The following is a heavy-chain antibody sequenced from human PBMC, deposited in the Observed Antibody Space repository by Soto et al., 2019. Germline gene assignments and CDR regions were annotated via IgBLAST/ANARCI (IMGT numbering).Heavy chain of an antibody. Sequence: PGGFLRLSCAASGFTFSSYAMHWVRQAPGKGLEWVAVISYDGSNKYYADSVKGRFTISRDNSKNTLYLQMNSLRAEDTAVYYCARDGRYSGSYSLSPFFDYWGQGALVTVSS. CDR2: ISYDGSNK. D-gene: IGHD1-26*01. V-gene: IGHV3-30-3*01. CDR3: ARDGRYSGSYSLSPFFDY. CDR1: GFTFSSYA. J-gene: IGHJ4*02.